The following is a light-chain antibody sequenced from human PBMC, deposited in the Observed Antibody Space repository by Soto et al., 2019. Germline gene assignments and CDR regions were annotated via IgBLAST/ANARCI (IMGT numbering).Light chain of an antibody. V-gene: IGKV3-20*01. CDR2: GAS. CDR1: QSVSSSY. Sequence: EIVLTQSPGTLSLSPGERATLSCRASQSVSSSYLAWYQQKPGQAPRLLIYGASSRATGIPARFSGSGSGTDFTLTISRLEPEDFAVYYCQQYGSSPLVTFGQGTRVEIK. CDR3: QQYGSSPLVT. J-gene: IGKJ5*01.